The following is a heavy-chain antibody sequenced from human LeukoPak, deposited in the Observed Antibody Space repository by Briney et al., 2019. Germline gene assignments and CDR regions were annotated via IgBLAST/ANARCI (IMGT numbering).Heavy chain of an antibody. V-gene: IGHV3-23*01. CDR3: AKDSGYDSSYYFDY. J-gene: IGHJ4*02. CDR2: LSGSGGGT. CDR1: GFTFSSYA. D-gene: IGHD5-12*01. Sequence: GGSLRLSCATSGFTFSSYAMSWVRQAPGRGLEWVSSLSGSGGGTYYADSVRGRCTISRDNSKNTLYLQMNSLRAEDTAVYYCAKDSGYDSSYYFDYWGQGTLVTVSS.